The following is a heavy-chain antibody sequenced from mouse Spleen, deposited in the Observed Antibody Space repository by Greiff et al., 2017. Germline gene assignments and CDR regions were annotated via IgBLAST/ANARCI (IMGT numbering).Heavy chain of an antibody. V-gene: IGHV1-81*01. Sequence: VQLQQSGAELARPGASVKLSCKASGYTFTSYGISWVKQRTGQGLEWIGEIYPRSGNTYYNEKFKGKATLTADKSSSTAYMELRSLTSEDSAVYFCARRIYYGSPFAYWGQGTLVTVSA. D-gene: IGHD1-1*01. J-gene: IGHJ3*01. CDR1: GYTFTSYG. CDR2: IYPRSGNT. CDR3: ARRIYYGSPFAY.